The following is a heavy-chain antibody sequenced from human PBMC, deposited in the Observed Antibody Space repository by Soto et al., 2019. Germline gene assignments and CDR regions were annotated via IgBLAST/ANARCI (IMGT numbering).Heavy chain of an antibody. Sequence: QVQLVQSGPEVKKPGSSVKVACKTLGGTLSSSSFLWVRLAPGQALAWVGRIITFVGKANVAQRFHGRVTNTADRSTGTAAMEVRRLTSDDTAVYYCARPTGGPYSGGNSMDVWGTGTTVPVSS. CDR3: ARPTGGPYSGGNSMDV. D-gene: IGHD2-8*02. CDR2: IITFVGKA. J-gene: IGHJ6*03. V-gene: IGHV1-69*02. CDR1: GGTLSSSS.